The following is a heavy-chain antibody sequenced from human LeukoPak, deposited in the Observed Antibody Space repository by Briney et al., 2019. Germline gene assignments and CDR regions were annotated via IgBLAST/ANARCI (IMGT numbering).Heavy chain of an antibody. CDR3: ARGAYYYED. D-gene: IGHD3-22*01. CDR1: GFTFSSHS. V-gene: IGHV3-48*01. J-gene: IGHJ4*02. CDR2: ISSSSSTI. Sequence: GGSLRLSCAASGFTFSSHSMNWVRQAPGKGLEWVSYISSSSSTIYYADSVKGRFTITRDNAKNSLYLQMNSLRAEDTAVYYCARGAYYYEDWGQGTLVTVSS.